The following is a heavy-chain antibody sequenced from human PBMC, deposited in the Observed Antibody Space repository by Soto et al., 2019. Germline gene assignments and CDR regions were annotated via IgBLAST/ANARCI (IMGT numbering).Heavy chain of an antibody. CDR1: GYSFFSYY. V-gene: IGHV1-46*01. CDR3: ARGGATIFGVIDS. D-gene: IGHD3-3*02. Sequence: QVQLVQSGAAVGKPGASVKVSCKASGYSFFSYYIHWVRQAPGQGLEWMGRFLAGGGNTDYAQRFRGRVSMTRDTSTTNTVSLELTSLTSDDTAVYYCARGGATIFGVIDSWGQGTRVTVSS. J-gene: IGHJ4*02. CDR2: FLAGGGNT.